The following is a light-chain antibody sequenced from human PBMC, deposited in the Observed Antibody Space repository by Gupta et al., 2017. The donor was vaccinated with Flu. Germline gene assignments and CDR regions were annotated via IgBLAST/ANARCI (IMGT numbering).Light chain of an antibody. J-gene: IGLJ3*02. CDR3: QAYYTSRGGSV. CDR1: SSNSGATYD. Sequence: SLLTQPPSVSGAPRQRVTFSCTGSSSNSGATYDVHWYQQPPGPAPKLLIYGNGFRPSGVPDRFSGSKSGTTASLAITGLQAEDEADYYCQAYYTSRGGSVFGGGTKLTVL. CDR2: GNG. V-gene: IGLV1-40*01.